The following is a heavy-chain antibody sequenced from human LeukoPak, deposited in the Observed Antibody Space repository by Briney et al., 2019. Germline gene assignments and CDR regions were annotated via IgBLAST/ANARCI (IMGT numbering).Heavy chain of an antibody. CDR2: LYSRGTT. D-gene: IGHD6-19*01. J-gene: IGHJ4*02. V-gene: IGHV4-61*02. Sequence: NPSQTLSLTCSVSGASISSGSYYWSWIRQSAGKGLECIGRLYSRGTTDYNPSLKSRITISGDTSKNQFSLNLSSVTASDTAVYYCATDFGDSRGWYRFWGQGTLVTVSS. CDR3: ATDFGDSRGWYRF. CDR1: GASISSGSYY.